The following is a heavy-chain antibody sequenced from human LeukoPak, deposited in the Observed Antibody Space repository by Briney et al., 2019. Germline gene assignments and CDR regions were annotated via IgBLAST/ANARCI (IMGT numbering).Heavy chain of an antibody. Sequence: SVKVSCKASGGTFSSYAISWVRQAPGQGLEWMGGIITIFGTANYAQKFQGRVTITTDESTSTAYMELSSLRSEDTAVYYCARETYSSSSDDAFDIWGQGTMVTVSS. CDR1: GGTFSSYA. CDR2: IITIFGTA. CDR3: ARETYSSSSDDAFDI. V-gene: IGHV1-69*05. J-gene: IGHJ3*02. D-gene: IGHD6-6*01.